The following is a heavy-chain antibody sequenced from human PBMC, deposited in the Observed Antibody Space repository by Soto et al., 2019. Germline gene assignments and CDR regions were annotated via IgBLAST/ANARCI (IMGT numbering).Heavy chain of an antibody. CDR3: ARVGGDPYWYFDL. V-gene: IGHV1-46*03. CDR1: GYTFTSYY. J-gene: IGHJ2*01. D-gene: IGHD1-26*01. CDR2: IYPSGGST. Sequence: QVQLVQSGAEVKKPGASVKVSCKASGYTFTSYYMHSVRQAPGQGLEWMGIIYPSGGSTSYAQKFQGRVTMTRDTSTSTVYMELSSLRSEDTAVYYCARVGGDPYWYFDLWGRGTLVTVSS.